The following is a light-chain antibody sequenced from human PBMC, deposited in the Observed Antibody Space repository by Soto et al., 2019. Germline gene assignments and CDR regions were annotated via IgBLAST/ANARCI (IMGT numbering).Light chain of an antibody. CDR3: SSYSITTSLYV. CDR2: DNT. CDR1: SSNIGASYD. Sequence: QSALAQPPSVSGAPGQRVTISCTGSSSNIGASYDVHWYQQLPGTAPKLLIYDNTNRPSGVSHRFSGSQSAYTASLTISGLQPEDEADYYCSSYSITTSLYVFGTGTKVTVL. V-gene: IGLV1-40*01. J-gene: IGLJ1*01.